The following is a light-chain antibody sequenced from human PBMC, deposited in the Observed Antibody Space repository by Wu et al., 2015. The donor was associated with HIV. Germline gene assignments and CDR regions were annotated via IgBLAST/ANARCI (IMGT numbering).Light chain of an antibody. CDR3: QQRSNWPPWT. V-gene: IGKV3-11*01. Sequence: GERATLSCRASQSVSSYLAWYRQKPGQAPRLLIYDASKQGRLASPARFSGSGSGTDFTLTISSLEPEDFAVYYCQQRSNWPPWTFGQGTKVEIK. CDR1: QSVSSY. J-gene: IGKJ1*01. CDR2: DAS.